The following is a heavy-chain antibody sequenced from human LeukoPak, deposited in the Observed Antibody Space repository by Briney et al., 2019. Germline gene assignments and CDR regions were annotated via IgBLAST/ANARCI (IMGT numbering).Heavy chain of an antibody. V-gene: IGHV1-24*01. CDR3: ATDRDGYNYYFNS. CDR1: GYSLTEIS. CDR2: FDPEDGER. D-gene: IGHD5-24*01. Sequence: ASVKVSCKVSGYSLTEISMHWVRQAPGKGLEWMGGFDPEDGERMSAQKFQGRVTMTEDTSTATACMELSSLRPEDTAVYYCATDRDGYNYYFNSWGQGTLVTVSS. J-gene: IGHJ4*02.